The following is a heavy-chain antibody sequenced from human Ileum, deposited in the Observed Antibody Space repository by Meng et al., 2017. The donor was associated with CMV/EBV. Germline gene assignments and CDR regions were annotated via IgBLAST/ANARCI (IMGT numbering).Heavy chain of an antibody. CDR1: GGSLTSYY. CDR2: IHPTGTT. CDR3: ARAAARGVPVDL. Sequence: QLPLRRPGQRLLQPSETLSLTCTVTGGSLTSYYWTWIRQPAGKGLEWIGRIHPTGTTDDNPSLRSRVSMSLDKSKNQFSLKLTSVTAADTAVYYCARAAARGVPVDLWGQGTLVTVSS. D-gene: IGHD3-10*01. V-gene: IGHV4-4*07. J-gene: IGHJ5*02.